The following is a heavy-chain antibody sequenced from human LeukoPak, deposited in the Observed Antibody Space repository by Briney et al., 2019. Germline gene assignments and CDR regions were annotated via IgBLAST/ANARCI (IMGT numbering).Heavy chain of an antibody. J-gene: IGHJ4*02. D-gene: IGHD1/OR15-1a*01. CDR3: ATVAVGNTQPDY. CDR2: IYYSGST. Sequence: SQTLSLTCTVSGGSISSGGYYWSWIRQHPGKGLEWIGYIYYSGSTYYNPSLKSRVTISVDTSKNQFSLKLSSVTAADTAVYYCATVAVGNTQPDYWGQGTLVTVSS. V-gene: IGHV4-31*03. CDR1: GGSISSGGYY.